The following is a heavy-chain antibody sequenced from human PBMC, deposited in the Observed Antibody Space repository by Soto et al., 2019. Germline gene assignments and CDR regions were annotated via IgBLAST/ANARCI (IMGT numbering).Heavy chain of an antibody. D-gene: IGHD7-27*01. V-gene: IGHV1-69*02. J-gene: IGHJ4*02. CDR2: IIPILGIA. Sequence: QVQLVQSGAEVKKPGPSVKVSCKASGGTFSSYTISWVRQAPGQGLEWMGRIIPILGIANYAQKFQGRVTRTAAKSTSTAYMELSSLRSEDTAVYYCARTSPELGNTNRGPFACWGQGTLVTVSS. CDR1: GGTFSSYT. CDR3: ARTSPELGNTNRGPFAC.